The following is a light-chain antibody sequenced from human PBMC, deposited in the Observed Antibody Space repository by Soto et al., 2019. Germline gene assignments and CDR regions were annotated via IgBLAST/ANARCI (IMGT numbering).Light chain of an antibody. J-gene: IGLJ1*01. V-gene: IGLV1-47*01. CDR3: AAWDDSLSGYV. Sequence: QSVLTQPPSASGTPGQRVTISCSGSSSNIRSNYVYWYHQLPGTAPKLLIYRNNQRPSGVPDRFSGSKSGTSASLAIGGLRSEDAADYFCAAWDDSLSGYVFGTGTKLTVL. CDR1: SSNIRSNY. CDR2: RNN.